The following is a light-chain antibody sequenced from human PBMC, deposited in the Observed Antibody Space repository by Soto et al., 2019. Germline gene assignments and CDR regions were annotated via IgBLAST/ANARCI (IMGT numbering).Light chain of an antibody. CDR1: QDIRNF. CDR3: QQSASWPWT. J-gene: IGKJ1*01. CDR2: GAS. Sequence: EIVMTQSPATLSVSPGERATLSCRASQDIRNFLAWYQQKPGQAPRLLISGASTRATGIPARFSGSGSGTDFTLTISSLQSADFAVYYCQQSASWPWTFGQGTKVEIK. V-gene: IGKV3-15*01.